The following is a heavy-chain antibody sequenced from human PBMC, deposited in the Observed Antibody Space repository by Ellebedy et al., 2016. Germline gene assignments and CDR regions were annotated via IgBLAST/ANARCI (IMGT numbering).Heavy chain of an antibody. CDR2: IDWDDDK. V-gene: IGHV2-70*17. J-gene: IGHJ6*02. Sequence: SGPTLVXPTQTLTLTCTFSGFSLTTTGMCVSWIRQPPGKALEWLARIDWDDDKFYSTSLKTRLTISKDTSKNQVVLTMTNMDPVDTATYYCALTNGIRFLYGMDVWGQGTTVTVSS. D-gene: IGHD4-17*01. CDR3: ALTNGIRFLYGMDV. CDR1: GFSLTTTGMC.